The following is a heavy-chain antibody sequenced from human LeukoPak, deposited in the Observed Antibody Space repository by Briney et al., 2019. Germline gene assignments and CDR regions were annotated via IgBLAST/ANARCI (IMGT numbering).Heavy chain of an antibody. V-gene: IGHV3-20*04. CDR3: ARGATGTTFDY. J-gene: IGHJ4*02. CDR1: GFKFDDYG. D-gene: IGHD1-1*01. CDR2: INWNGGST. Sequence: PGGSLRLSCAASGFKFDDYGMSWVRQAPGKGLEWDSGINWNGGSTGYADSVRGRFTISRDNAKNSLYLQMNSLRAEDTALYYCARGATGTTFDYWGQGTLVTVSS.